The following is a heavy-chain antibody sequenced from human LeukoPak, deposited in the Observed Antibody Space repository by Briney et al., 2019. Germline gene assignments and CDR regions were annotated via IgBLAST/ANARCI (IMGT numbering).Heavy chain of an antibody. CDR1: GYSFTSYW. D-gene: IGHD6-19*01. J-gene: IGHJ4*02. CDR3: ARHLKATGYSSGWYVGY. CDR2: IYPGDSDT. V-gene: IGHV5-51*01. Sequence: GESLKISCKGSGYSFTSYWIGWVRQMPGKGLEWMGIIYPGDSDTRYSPSFQGQVTISADKSISTAYLQWSSLKASDTAMYYCARHLKATGYSSGWYVGYWGQGTLVTVSS.